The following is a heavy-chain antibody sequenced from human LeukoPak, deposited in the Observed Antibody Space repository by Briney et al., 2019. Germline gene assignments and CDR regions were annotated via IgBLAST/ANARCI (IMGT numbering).Heavy chain of an antibody. D-gene: IGHD1-26*01. Sequence: SETLSLTCTVSGGSFSSYFWSWIRQPPGKGLEWIGYIYYSGSANYNPSLKSRVTTLVDTSQKQFSLRLSSVTAADTAVYYCARQDPSFIVGATFDYWGQGTLVTVSS. J-gene: IGHJ4*02. CDR1: GGSFSSYF. CDR2: IYYSGSA. CDR3: ARQDPSFIVGATFDY. V-gene: IGHV4-59*08.